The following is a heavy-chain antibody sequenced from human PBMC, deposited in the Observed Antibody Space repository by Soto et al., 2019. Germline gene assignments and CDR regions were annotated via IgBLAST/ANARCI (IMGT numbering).Heavy chain of an antibody. J-gene: IGHJ5*02. Sequence: QVQLQQWGAGLLKPSETLSLTCAVYGGSFSGYYWSWIRQPPGQGLEWIGEINHSGSTNYNPSLKSRVTISVDTSKNQFSLKLSSVTAADTAVYYCARKHVGGYCSGGSCYSARPRFDPWGQGTLVTVSS. D-gene: IGHD2-15*01. CDR3: ARKHVGGYCSGGSCYSARPRFDP. CDR2: INHSGST. V-gene: IGHV4-34*01. CDR1: GGSFSGYY.